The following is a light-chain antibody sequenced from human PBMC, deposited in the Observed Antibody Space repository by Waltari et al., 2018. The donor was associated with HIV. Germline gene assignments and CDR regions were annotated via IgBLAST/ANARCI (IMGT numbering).Light chain of an antibody. Sequence: DIVTTQSPESLSLSLGARATIHCKSTQSVIVRSKTRDYNYIPWFQHKPGQPPKLLFYWGSTRESGVPDRFSASGSGTDFTLTISCLQAEDVAVYYCHQYYVPPFTFGPGTRVDLK. CDR3: HQYYVPPFT. J-gene: IGKJ3*01. CDR2: WGS. CDR1: QSVIVRSKTRDYNY. V-gene: IGKV4-1*01.